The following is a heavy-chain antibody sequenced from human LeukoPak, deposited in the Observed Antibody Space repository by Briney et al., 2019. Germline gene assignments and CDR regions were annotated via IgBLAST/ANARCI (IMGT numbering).Heavy chain of an antibody. J-gene: IGHJ4*02. D-gene: IGHD5-12*01. CDR1: GGSISSYY. CDR3: ARAGGYSGYAPN. CDR2: IYYSGST. Sequence: PSETLSLTCTVSGGSISSYYWSWIRQPPGKGLEWIGYIYYSGSTNYNPSLKSRVTISVDTSKNKFSLNLTSVNVADTAVYYCARAGGYSGYAPNWGQGTLVTVSS. V-gene: IGHV4-59*01.